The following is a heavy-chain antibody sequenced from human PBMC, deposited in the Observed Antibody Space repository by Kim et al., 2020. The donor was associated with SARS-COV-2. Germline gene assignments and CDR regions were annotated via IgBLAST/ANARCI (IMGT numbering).Heavy chain of an antibody. D-gene: IGHD6-13*01. V-gene: IGHV5-51*01. CDR1: GYSFTSYW. J-gene: IGHJ6*02. Sequence: GESLKISCKGSGYSFTSYWIGWVRQMPGKGLEWMGIIYPGDSDTRYSPSFQGQVTISADKSISTAYLQWSSLKASDTAMYYCASTRAAAGPLYYYYGMDVWGQGTTVTVSS. CDR3: ASTRAAAGPLYYYYGMDV. CDR2: IYPGDSDT.